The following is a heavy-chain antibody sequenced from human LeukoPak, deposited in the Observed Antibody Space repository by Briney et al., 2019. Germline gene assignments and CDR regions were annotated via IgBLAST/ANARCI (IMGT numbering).Heavy chain of an antibody. D-gene: IGHD1-26*01. CDR2: IIPILGIA. CDR3: AAHRYSGIYPYYFDY. V-gene: IGHV1-69*04. CDR1: GGTFSSYA. J-gene: IGHJ4*02. Sequence: SVKVSCKASGGTFSSYAISWVRQAPGQGLEWMGRIIPILGIANYAQKFQGRVTITADKSTSTAYMELSSLRSEDTAVYYCAAHRYSGIYPYYFDYWGQGALVTVSS.